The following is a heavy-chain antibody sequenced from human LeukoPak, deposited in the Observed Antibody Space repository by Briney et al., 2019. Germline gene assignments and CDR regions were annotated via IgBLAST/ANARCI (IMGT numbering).Heavy chain of an antibody. D-gene: IGHD2-8*01. CDR1: GGSLNRDGHY. CDR3: AREMVRDAFDM. J-gene: IGHJ3*02. V-gene: IGHV4-31*03. CDR2: VASSGTS. Sequence: SDTLSLTRTVSGGSLNRDGHYWSWIRQYPGKGLESIGSVASSGTSTYNPSLKSRVTISLDTCRNQFSLKLRSLTAADTAVCYCAREMVRDAFDMWGQGTMVTVSS.